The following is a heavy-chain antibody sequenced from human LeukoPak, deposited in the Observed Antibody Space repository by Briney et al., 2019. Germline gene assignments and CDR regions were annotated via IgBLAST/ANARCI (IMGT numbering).Heavy chain of an antibody. Sequence: GSLRLSFGVSGFTFSSYGMHWVRQAPGKGLEWVASIRYDGSNRHYADSVKGRFTISRDNSKNTLYLQMNSLRVEDTAVYYCAKGGRITMLRGVQRDHYFDYWGQGTLVTVSS. J-gene: IGHJ4*02. V-gene: IGHV3-30*02. D-gene: IGHD3-10*01. CDR2: IRYDGSNR. CDR3: AKGGRITMLRGVQRDHYFDY. CDR1: GFTFSSYG.